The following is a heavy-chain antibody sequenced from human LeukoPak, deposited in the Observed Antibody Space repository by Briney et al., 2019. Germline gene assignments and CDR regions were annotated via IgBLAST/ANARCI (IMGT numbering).Heavy chain of an antibody. CDR3: ARNEEVGAAGPFDY. D-gene: IGHD2-15*01. CDR1: GGSIRSGRYY. CDR2: ISHSGTS. V-gene: IGHV4-39*07. Sequence: KTSETLSLTCNVSGGSIRSGRYYWSWIRQPPGKGLEWIGSISHSGTSYYNPSLKSRVAISLDTSKNQFSLNLSSVTAADTAVYYCARNEEVGAAGPFDYWGQGTLVTVSS. J-gene: IGHJ4*02.